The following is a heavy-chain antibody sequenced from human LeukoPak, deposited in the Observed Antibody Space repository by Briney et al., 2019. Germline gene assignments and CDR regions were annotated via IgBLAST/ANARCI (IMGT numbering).Heavy chain of an antibody. Sequence: SVKVPCKASGGTFSSYAISWVRQAPGQGLEWMGGIIPIFGTANYAQKFQGRVTITTDESTSTAYMELSSLRSEDTAVYYCARFLLRASPMVRGTNAFQRRDYYYYYMDVWGKGTTVTVSS. CDR3: ARFLLRASPMVRGTNAFQRRDYYYYYMDV. CDR2: IIPIFGTA. V-gene: IGHV1-69*05. CDR1: GGTFSSYA. J-gene: IGHJ6*03. D-gene: IGHD3-10*01.